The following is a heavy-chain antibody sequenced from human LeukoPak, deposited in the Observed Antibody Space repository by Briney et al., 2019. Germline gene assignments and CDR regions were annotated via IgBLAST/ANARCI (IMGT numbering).Heavy chain of an antibody. Sequence: PGGSLRLSCAASGFTFNNYAMSWVRQAPRKGLEWVSTISGGGDNTFYADSVRGRFTISRDNSKNTLYLQVNSPRAEDTARYYCAKDASVAGTPHECWGQGTLVSVSS. V-gene: IGHV3-23*01. CDR2: ISGGGDNT. CDR1: GFTFNNYA. J-gene: IGHJ4*02. CDR3: AKDASVAGTPHEC. D-gene: IGHD6-19*01.